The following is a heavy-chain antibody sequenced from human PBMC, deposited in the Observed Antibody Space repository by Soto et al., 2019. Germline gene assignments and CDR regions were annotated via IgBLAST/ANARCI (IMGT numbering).Heavy chain of an antibody. CDR3: ARQAGWLIDY. Sequence: QLQLQESGPGLVKPSETLSLTCTVSGGSISSTSHYWAWIRQPPGKGLECIGSIYYSGSTYYNPSLKSRAPISVDTSKNHFSLQLTSLTAADTAVYYCARQAGWLIDYWGQGALVTVSS. J-gene: IGHJ4*02. CDR1: GGSISSTSHY. CDR2: IYYSGST. V-gene: IGHV4-39*01. D-gene: IGHD6-19*01.